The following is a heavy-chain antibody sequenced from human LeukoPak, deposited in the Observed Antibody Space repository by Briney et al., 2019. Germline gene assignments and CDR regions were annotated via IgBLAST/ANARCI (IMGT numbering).Heavy chain of an antibody. CDR3: ASSLLGDILTRYYIYALDI. D-gene: IGHD3-9*01. J-gene: IGHJ3*02. CDR2: INPNSGGT. Sequence: ASVKVSCKASGYTFTGYYMHWVRQAPGQGLEWMGRINPNSGGTNYAQKFQGRVTMTRDASISTAYMELSRLRSDDTSVYYCASSLLGDILTRYYIYALDIWGQGTLVTVSS. V-gene: IGHV1-2*06. CDR1: GYTFTGYY.